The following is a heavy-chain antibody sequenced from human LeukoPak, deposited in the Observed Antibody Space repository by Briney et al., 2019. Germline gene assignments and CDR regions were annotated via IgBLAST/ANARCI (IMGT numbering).Heavy chain of an antibody. CDR3: ARDYASDR. Sequence: TRYSPSFQGQVTISADKSISTAYLQWSSLQASDTAMYYCARDYASDRWGQGTLVTVSS. V-gene: IGHV5-51*01. CDR2: T. J-gene: IGHJ5*02. D-gene: IGHD3-10*01.